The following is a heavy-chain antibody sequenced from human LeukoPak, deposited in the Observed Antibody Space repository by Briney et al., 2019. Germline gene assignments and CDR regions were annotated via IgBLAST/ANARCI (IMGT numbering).Heavy chain of an antibody. CDR3: ARGKPYYYDSSGYYPDAFDI. V-gene: IGHV3-13*01. Sequence: GGSLRLSCAASGFTFSSYDMHWVRHATGKGLEWVSAIGTAGDTYYPGSVKGRFTTSRENAKNSLYLQMNSLRAGDTAVYYCARGKPYYYDSSGYYPDAFDIWGQGTMVTVSS. D-gene: IGHD3-22*01. J-gene: IGHJ3*02. CDR2: IGTAGDT. CDR1: GFTFSSYD.